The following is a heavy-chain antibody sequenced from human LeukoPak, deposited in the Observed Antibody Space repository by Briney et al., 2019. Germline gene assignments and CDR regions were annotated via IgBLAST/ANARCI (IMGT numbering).Heavy chain of an antibody. Sequence: SETLSLTCTVSGGSISSSSYYWGWIRQPPGKGLEWIGNIFYSGSTNYNPSLKSRVTISVDASKNQFSLKLNSMTAADTAVYYCARAVRGYSCVDYWGQGTLVTVSS. J-gene: IGHJ4*02. D-gene: IGHD5-18*01. V-gene: IGHV4-39*07. CDR2: IFYSGST. CDR3: ARAVRGYSCVDY. CDR1: GGSISSSSYY.